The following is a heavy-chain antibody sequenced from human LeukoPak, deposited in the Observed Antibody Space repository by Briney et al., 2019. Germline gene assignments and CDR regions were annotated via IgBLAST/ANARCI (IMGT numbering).Heavy chain of an antibody. CDR3: ARKVGYGYALDY. CDR2: LCSGGST. CDR1: GFTVSSNC. Sequence: GGSLRLSCAASGFTVSSNCMTWVRQAPGMGLEWVSVLCSGGSTYYADSVKGRFTISTDNSKNTLYLQMNSLRAEDTAVYYCARKVGYGYALDYWGQGTLVTVSS. V-gene: IGHV3-53*01. D-gene: IGHD5-18*01. J-gene: IGHJ4*02.